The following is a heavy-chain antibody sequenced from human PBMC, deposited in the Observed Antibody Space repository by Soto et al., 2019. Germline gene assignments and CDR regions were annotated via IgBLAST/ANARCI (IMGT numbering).Heavy chain of an antibody. Sequence: QVQLVESGGGLVEPGGSLRLSCAASGFSVGDNYMTWIRQAPGKGLEWLSYSSSNGGYTNYADSVKGRFTISRDNAKNSLYLQMDSLRAEDTAVYFCARSSGRRHVFTFDYGLDVWGQGTTVTVSS. D-gene: IGHD3-16*01. CDR3: ARSSGRRHVFTFDYGLDV. CDR1: GFSVGDNY. V-gene: IGHV3-11*06. J-gene: IGHJ6*02. CDR2: SSSNGGYT.